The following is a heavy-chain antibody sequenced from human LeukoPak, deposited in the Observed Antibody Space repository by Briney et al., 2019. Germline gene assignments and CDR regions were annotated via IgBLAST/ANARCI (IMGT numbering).Heavy chain of an antibody. J-gene: IGHJ6*02. CDR3: ARVNYDSSGYYYDGLDV. CDR1: GYTFTSYD. V-gene: IGHV1-8*01. CDR2: MNPNSGNT. D-gene: IGHD3-22*01. Sequence: ASVKLSCKASGYTFTSYDINWVRQATGQGLEWMGGMNPNSGNTGYAQEIHGRVTMARNTSISTDNMELSSLRSDETTIYYCARVNYDSSGYYYDGLDVWGQGTTVTVSS.